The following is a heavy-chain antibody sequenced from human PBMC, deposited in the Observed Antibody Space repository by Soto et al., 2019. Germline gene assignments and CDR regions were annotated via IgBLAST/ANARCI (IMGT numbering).Heavy chain of an antibody. Sequence: GASVKVSCKASGGTFSSYAISWVRQAPGQGLEWMGGIIPIFGTANYAQKFQGRVTITADKSTSTAYMELSSLRSEDTAVYYCAIAFLGGAFDIWGQGTMVTVSS. CDR1: GGTFSSYA. CDR2: IIPIFGTA. CDR3: AIAFLGGAFDI. V-gene: IGHV1-69*06. J-gene: IGHJ3*02. D-gene: IGHD3-16*01.